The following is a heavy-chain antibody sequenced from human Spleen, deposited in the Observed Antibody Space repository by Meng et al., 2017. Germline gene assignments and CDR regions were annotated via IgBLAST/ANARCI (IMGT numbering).Heavy chain of an antibody. CDR2: TYYRSKWYN. Sequence: SQTLSLTCAISGDSVSSNSAAWNWIRQSPSGGLEWLGRTYYRSKWYNDYAVSVKRRITINPDTSKNQFSLQLNSVTPEDTAVYYCARESEAGYGSGRRYFDYWGQGTLVTVSS. J-gene: IGHJ4*02. D-gene: IGHD3-10*01. CDR1: GDSVSSNSAA. V-gene: IGHV6-1*01. CDR3: ARESEAGYGSGRRYFDY.